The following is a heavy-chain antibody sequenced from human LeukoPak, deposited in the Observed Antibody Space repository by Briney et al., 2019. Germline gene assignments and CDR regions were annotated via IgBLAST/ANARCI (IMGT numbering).Heavy chain of an antibody. CDR1: GFTFDDYA. CDR2: ISRDGGST. D-gene: IGHD6-13*01. CDR3: AKAFREYGSSTYSSFDI. Sequence: PGGSLRLSCAASGFTFDDYAMHWVRQAPGKGLEWVSLISRDGGSTSYADSVKGRFTISRDNSKNSLYLQMNSLSTEDTAIYYCAKAFREYGSSTYSSFDIWGQGTMVTVSS. V-gene: IGHV3-43*02. J-gene: IGHJ3*02.